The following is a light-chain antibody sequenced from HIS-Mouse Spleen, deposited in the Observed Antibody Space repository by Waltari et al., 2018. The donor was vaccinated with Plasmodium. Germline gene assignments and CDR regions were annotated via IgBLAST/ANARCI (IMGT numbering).Light chain of an antibody. Sequence: SYELTQPPSVSVSPGQTARITCSGDALPTKYAYWYHQKSVQAPVLVIYEDSKRPSGIPERFSGSSSGTMATLTISGAQVEDEADYYCYSTDSSGNHRVFGGGTKLTVL. J-gene: IGLJ3*02. CDR1: ALPTKY. CDR3: YSTDSSGNHRV. V-gene: IGLV3-10*01. CDR2: EDS.